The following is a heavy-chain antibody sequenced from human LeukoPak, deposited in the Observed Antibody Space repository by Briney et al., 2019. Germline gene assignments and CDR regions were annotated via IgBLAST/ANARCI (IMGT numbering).Heavy chain of an antibody. V-gene: IGHV3-48*04. J-gene: IGHJ4*02. Sequence: PGGSLRLSCAASGFTFSSYSMNWVRQAPGKGLEWVSYISSSSSTIYYADSVKGRFTISRDNAKNSLDLQMNSLRAEDTAVYYCARVARYGDYIGGSDYWGQGALVTVSS. CDR3: ARVARYGDYIGGSDY. D-gene: IGHD4-17*01. CDR1: GFTFSSYS. CDR2: ISSSSSTI.